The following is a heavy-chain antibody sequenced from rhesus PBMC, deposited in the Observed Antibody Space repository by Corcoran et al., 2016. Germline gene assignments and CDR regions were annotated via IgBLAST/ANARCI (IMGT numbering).Heavy chain of an antibody. J-gene: IGHJ5-1*01. V-gene: IGHV3S5*01. CDR3: NNRFDV. CDR2: ISSGGGTT. CDR1: GFTFSRYG. Sequence: EVQLVETGGGLVQPGGSLRLSWAAAGFTFSRYGMSWVRQAPGKGREWVPYISSGGGTTSYADSVKGRFTISRDNSKNALSLQMNSLRAEDTAVYYCNNRFDVWGPGVLVTVSS.